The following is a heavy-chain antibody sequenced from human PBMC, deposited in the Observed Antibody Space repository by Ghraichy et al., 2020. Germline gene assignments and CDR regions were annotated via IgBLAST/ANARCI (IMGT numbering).Heavy chain of an antibody. CDR3: ARYMIVVADVPPYYYYYGMDV. D-gene: IGHD3-22*01. J-gene: IGHJ6*02. V-gene: IGHV4-59*01. CDR2: IYYSGST. CDR1: GGSISSYY. Sequence: SETLSLTCTVSGGSISSYYWSWIRQPPGKGLEWIGYIYYSGSTNYNPSLKSRVTISVDTSKNQFSLKLSSVTAADTAVYYCARYMIVVADVPPYYYYYGMDVWGQGTTVTVSS.